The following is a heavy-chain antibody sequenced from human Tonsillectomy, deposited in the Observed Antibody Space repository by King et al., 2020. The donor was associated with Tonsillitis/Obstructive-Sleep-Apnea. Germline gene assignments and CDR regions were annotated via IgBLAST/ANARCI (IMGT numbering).Heavy chain of an antibody. CDR1: GFSLSNARMG. CDR2: IFSNDEK. Sequence: TLKESGPVLVKPTETLTLTCTVSGFSLSNARMGVSWIRQPPGKALEWLAHIFSNDEKSYSTSLKSRLTISKDTSKSQVVLTMTNMDPVDTATYYCARGHYDSSRDYYYYYGMDVWGQGTTVTVSS. J-gene: IGHJ6*02. D-gene: IGHD3-22*01. V-gene: IGHV2-26*01. CDR3: ARGHYDSSRDYYYYYGMDV.